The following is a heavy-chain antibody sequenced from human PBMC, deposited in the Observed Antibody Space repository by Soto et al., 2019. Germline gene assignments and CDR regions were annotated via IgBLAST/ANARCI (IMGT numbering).Heavy chain of an antibody. J-gene: IGHJ6*02. Sequence: ASVKVSCKASGYTFTNYGISWVRQAPGQGLEWMGWISGYNGNTKYAQKFQGRVTMTTDTPTNTAYMELRSQRSDDTAVYYCARDREYYYDSSGNYYYHYCMDVWGQGTTVTVSS. D-gene: IGHD3-22*01. CDR1: GYTFTNYG. CDR2: ISGYNGNT. CDR3: ARDREYYYDSSGNYYYHYCMDV. V-gene: IGHV1-18*04.